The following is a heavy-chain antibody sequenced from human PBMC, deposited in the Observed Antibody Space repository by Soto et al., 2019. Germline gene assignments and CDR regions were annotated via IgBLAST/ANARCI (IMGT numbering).Heavy chain of an antibody. CDR1: GFTFSSYS. J-gene: IGHJ4*02. CDR2: ISSSSSTI. V-gene: IGHV3-48*01. Sequence: PGGSLRLSCAASGFTFSSYSMNWVRQAPGKGLEWVSYISSSSSTIYYADSVKGRFTISRDNSKNTLYLEINSLRAEDTAVYYCAQSAEILDYWGQGTQVTVSS. CDR3: AQSAEILDY.